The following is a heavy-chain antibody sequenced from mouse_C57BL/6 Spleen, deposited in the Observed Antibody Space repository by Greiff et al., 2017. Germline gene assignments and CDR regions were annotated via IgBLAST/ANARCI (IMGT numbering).Heavy chain of an antibody. D-gene: IGHD1-1*01. J-gene: IGHJ1*03. V-gene: IGHV10-3*01. CDR2: IRSKSSNYAT. Sequence: EVQLVESGGGLVQPKGSLKLSCAASGFTFNTYAMHWVRQAPGKGLEWVARIRSKSSNYATYYADSVKDRFTISRDDSQSMLYLQMNNLKTEDTAMYYCVREGAYYGSSYPYWYFDVWGTGTTVTVSS. CDR3: VREGAYYGSSYPYWYFDV. CDR1: GFTFNTYA.